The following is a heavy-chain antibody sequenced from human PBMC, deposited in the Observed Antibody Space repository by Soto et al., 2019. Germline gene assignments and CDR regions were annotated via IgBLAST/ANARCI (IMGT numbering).Heavy chain of an antibody. CDR1: GGTFSSYT. J-gene: IGHJ5*02. V-gene: IGHV1-69*08. CDR2: IIPILGIA. D-gene: IGHD2-2*01. Sequence: QVQLVQSGAAVKKPGSSVKVSCKASGGTFSSYTISWVRQAPGQGLEWVGRIIPILGIANYAKKFQGRVTITADKSTSTAYMKLSSLRSEDTAVYYGARDCSSTSCYAYPWGQGTLVTVSS. CDR3: ARDCSSTSCYAYP.